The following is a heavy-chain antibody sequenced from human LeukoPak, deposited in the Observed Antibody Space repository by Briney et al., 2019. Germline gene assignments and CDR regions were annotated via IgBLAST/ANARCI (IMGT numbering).Heavy chain of an antibody. CDR2: IYTSGTT. V-gene: IGHV4-4*07. CDR3: GRDRFGWVDP. D-gene: IGHD3-10*01. J-gene: IGHJ5*02. CDR1: GGSITSNF. Sequence: SETLSLTCTVSGGSITSNFWSWIRQPAGKGLEWIGRIYTSGTTNDNPSLKSRVTMSVDTSKNQFSLKLSSVTAADTAVYYCGRDRFGWVDPWGQGTLVTVSS.